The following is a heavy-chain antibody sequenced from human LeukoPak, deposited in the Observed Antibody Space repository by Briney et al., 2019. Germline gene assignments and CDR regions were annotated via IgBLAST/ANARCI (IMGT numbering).Heavy chain of an antibody. CDR2: ISSSSSYI. V-gene: IGHV3-11*06. Sequence: GGSLRLSCAASGFTFSDYYMSWIRQAPGKGLEWVSSISSSSSYIYYADSVKGRFTISRDNAKNSLYLQMNSLRAEDTAVYYCARGTTTVTTDAFDYWGQGTLVTVSS. CDR1: GFTFSDYY. J-gene: IGHJ4*02. CDR3: ARGTTTVTTDAFDY. D-gene: IGHD4-11*01.